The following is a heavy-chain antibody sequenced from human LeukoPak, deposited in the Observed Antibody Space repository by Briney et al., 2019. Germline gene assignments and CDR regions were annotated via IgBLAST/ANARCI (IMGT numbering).Heavy chain of an antibody. CDR2: INHSGST. CDR3: ARKSVVPAAISFDP. D-gene: IGHD2-2*02. CDR1: GGSFSGYY. V-gene: IGHV4-34*01. Sequence: SETLSLTCAVYGGSFSGYYWSWIRQPPGKGLEWIGEINHSGSTNYNPSLKSRITISVDTSKNQFSLKLSSVTAADTAVYYCARKSVVPAAISFDPWGQGTLVTVSS. J-gene: IGHJ5*02.